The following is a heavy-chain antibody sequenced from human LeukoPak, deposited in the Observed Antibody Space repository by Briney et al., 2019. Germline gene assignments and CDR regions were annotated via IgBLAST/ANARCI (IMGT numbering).Heavy chain of an antibody. J-gene: IGHJ3*02. CDR3: ARNYDSSGYPDAFDI. V-gene: IGHV3-30*04. Sequence: GGSLRLSCAASGFTFSSYAMHWVRQAPGKGLEWVAVISYDGSNKYYADSVKGRFTISRDNSKNTLYLQMNSLRAEDTAVYYCARNYDSSGYPDAFDIWGQGTMVTVSS. D-gene: IGHD3-22*01. CDR2: ISYDGSNK. CDR1: GFTFSSYA.